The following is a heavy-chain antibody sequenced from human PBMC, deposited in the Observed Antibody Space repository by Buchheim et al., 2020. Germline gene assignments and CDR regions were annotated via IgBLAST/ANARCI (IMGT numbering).Heavy chain of an antibody. CDR1: GFTFNRNG. CDR2: VSYDGDKK. V-gene: IGHV3-30*18. J-gene: IGHJ4*02. D-gene: IGHD6-13*01. CDR3: AKDVRSEAAAMDS. Sequence: QVQLVESGGGVVQPGRSLRLSCAASGFTFNRNGMHWVRQAPGKGLEWVAVVSYDGDKKYYVDSVKGRFTISRDNSKNTVYVQMNSLRAEDTAVYYCAKDVRSEAAAMDSWGQGT.